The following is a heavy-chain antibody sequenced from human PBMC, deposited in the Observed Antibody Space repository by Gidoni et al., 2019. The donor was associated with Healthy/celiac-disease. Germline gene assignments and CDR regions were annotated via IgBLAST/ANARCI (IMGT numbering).Heavy chain of an antibody. Sequence: QVQLVQSGAEVKKPGASVKVSCKASGYTFTSYYMHWVRQAPGQGLEWMGIINPSGGSTSYAQKFQGRVTMTRDTSTSTVYMELSSLRSEDTAVYYCARDNYDILTGCNWFDPWGQGTLVTVSS. CDR3: ARDNYDILTGCNWFDP. CDR2: INPSGGST. V-gene: IGHV1-46*01. D-gene: IGHD3-9*01. CDR1: GYTFTSYY. J-gene: IGHJ5*02.